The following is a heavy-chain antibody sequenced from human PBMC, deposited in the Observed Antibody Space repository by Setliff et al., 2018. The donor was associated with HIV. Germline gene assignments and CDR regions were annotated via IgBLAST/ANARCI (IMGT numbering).Heavy chain of an antibody. V-gene: IGHV1-69*13. Sequence: ASVKVSCKASGGRFSNYGISWVRQAPGQGLEWMGGIIPIFGTTNYAQVFQGRVTMTADESTSTAYMELSSLRSEDTAVYYCARAVVPTYYDVLTGYAYYMDVWGKGTTVTVSS. CDR1: GGRFSNYG. CDR3: ARAVVPTYYDVLTGYAYYMDV. CDR2: IIPIFGTT. J-gene: IGHJ6*03. D-gene: IGHD3-9*01.